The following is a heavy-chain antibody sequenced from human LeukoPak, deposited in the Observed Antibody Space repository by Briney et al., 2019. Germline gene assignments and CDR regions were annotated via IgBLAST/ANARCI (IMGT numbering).Heavy chain of an antibody. D-gene: IGHD6-6*01. V-gene: IGHV3-64D*06. CDR2: ISSNGATT. Sequence: GGSLGLSCSASGFTFNRFYLHWVRQAPGKGLEFVSHISSNGATTYYADSVKGRFTISRDNSKNTLYLQMSSLRADDTAVYYCVKDRSIAAPNNDFFDSWGQGALVTVSS. J-gene: IGHJ4*02. CDR1: GFTFNRFY. CDR3: VKDRSIAAPNNDFFDS.